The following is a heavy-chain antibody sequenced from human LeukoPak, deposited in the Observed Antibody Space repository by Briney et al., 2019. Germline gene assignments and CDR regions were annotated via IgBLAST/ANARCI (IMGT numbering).Heavy chain of an antibody. V-gene: IGHV3-64*01. CDR2: ISSNGGST. CDR1: GFTFSSYA. Sequence: GGSLRLSCAASGFTFSSYAMHWVRQAPGKGLEYVSAISSNGGSTYYANSVKGRFTISRDNSKNTLYLQMGSLRAEDMAVYYCARTVYTGYYYYYMDVWGKGTTVTVSS. J-gene: IGHJ6*03. CDR3: ARTVYTGYYYYYMDV. D-gene: IGHD3-16*01.